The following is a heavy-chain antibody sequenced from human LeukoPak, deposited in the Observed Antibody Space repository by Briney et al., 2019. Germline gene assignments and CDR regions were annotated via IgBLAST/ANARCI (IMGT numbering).Heavy chain of an antibody. J-gene: IGHJ3*02. CDR1: GGSISSSSYY. CDR3: ARVIAYSDAFDI. D-gene: IGHD2-15*01. CDR2: IYSNGNT. V-gene: IGHV4-39*07. Sequence: SETLSLTCGVSGGSISSSSYYWGWIRQPPGKGLEWIESIYSNGNTYYSPSLKSRVTISVDTSKNQFSLKLSSVTAADTAVYYCARVIAYSDAFDIWGQGTMVTVSS.